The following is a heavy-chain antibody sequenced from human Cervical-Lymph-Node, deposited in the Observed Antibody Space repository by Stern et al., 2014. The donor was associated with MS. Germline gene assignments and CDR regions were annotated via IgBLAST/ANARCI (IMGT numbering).Heavy chain of an antibody. J-gene: IGHJ3*02. CDR3: ASLRSYGYSREALDI. CDR1: GYNFNSYW. CDR2: IFPGDSDP. V-gene: IGHV5-51*03. D-gene: IGHD5-18*01. Sequence: VQVVQSGAQVKKPGESLKISCKGSGYNFNSYWIAWVRQMPGKGLEWMGIIFPGDSDPRSSPSFQGQVTFAADKSISTAYVQWSSLKASDTAMYYCASLRSYGYSREALDIWGPGTMVIVSS.